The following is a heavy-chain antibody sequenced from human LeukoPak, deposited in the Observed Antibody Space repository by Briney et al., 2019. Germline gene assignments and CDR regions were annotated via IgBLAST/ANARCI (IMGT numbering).Heavy chain of an antibody. CDR3: THDYYDSSGYYFHDY. Sequence: GGSLRLSCAASGFTFSDAWVSWVRQAPGKGLEWVGRIKSKTDGGTTDYAAPVKGRFTISRDDSKNTLYLQMNSLETEDTAVYYCTHDYYDSSGYYFHDYWGQGTLVTVSS. V-gene: IGHV3-15*01. CDR1: GFTFSDAW. CDR2: IKSKTDGGTT. J-gene: IGHJ4*02. D-gene: IGHD3-22*01.